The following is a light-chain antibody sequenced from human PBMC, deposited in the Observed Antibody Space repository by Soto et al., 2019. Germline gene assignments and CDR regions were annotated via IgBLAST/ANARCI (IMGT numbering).Light chain of an antibody. CDR3: SSYTTSSTPCV. CDR1: SSDDGAYNY. CDR2: DVS. J-gene: IGLJ1*01. Sequence: QSVLTQLASGSGAPVQSISISCTGTSSDDGAYNYVSWYQQHPGNAPKLMIYDVSNRPSGVSNRFSGSKSGNTASLTISGLQAEDEDDYYCSSYTTSSTPCVFGTGTKVTVL. V-gene: IGLV2-14*01.